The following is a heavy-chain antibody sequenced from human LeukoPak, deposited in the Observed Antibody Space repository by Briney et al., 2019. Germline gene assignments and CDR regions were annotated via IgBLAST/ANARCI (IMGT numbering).Heavy chain of an antibody. D-gene: IGHD3-16*02. J-gene: IGHJ3*02. Sequence: SETLSLTCTVSGGSISSGDYYWSWIRQPPGKGLEWIGYIYYSGSTYYNPSLKSRVTISVDTSKNQFSLKLSSVTAADAAVYYCARDRRGDAFDIWGQGTMVTVSS. V-gene: IGHV4-30-4*08. CDR1: GGSISSGDYY. CDR3: ARDRRGDAFDI. CDR2: IYYSGST.